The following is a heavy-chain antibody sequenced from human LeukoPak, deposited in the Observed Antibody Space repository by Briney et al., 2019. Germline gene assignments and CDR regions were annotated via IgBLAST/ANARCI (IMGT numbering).Heavy chain of an antibody. Sequence: SETLSLTCTVSGGSISSGSYYWGWIRQPPGKGLEWIGSIYYSGSTYYNPSLKSRVTISVDTSKNQFSLKLSSVTAADTAVYYCARHQTPSYGSGSYVVDYWGQGTLVTVSS. V-gene: IGHV4-39*01. J-gene: IGHJ4*02. CDR2: IYYSGST. CDR3: ARHQTPSYGSGSYVVDY. CDR1: GGSISSGSYY. D-gene: IGHD3-10*01.